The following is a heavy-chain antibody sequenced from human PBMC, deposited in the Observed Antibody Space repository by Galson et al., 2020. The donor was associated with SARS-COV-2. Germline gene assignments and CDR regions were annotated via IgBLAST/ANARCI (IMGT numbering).Heavy chain of an antibody. D-gene: IGHD3-16*01. CDR2: IYFGGST. J-gene: IGHJ4*02. CDR3: ARRNDDDSLYYFDY. CDR1: GGSIKSRSHY. Sequence: SETLSLTCTVSGGSIKSRSHYWGWIRQPPGKGLEWIGSIYFGGSTYYNRSLRSRLTISVDTSKNQFSLKLSSVTAADTAVYYCARRNDDDSLYYFDYWGQGALVTVSS. V-gene: IGHV4-39*01.